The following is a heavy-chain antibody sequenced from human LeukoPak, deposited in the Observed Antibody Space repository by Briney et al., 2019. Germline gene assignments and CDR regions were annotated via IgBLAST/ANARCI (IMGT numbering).Heavy chain of an antibody. D-gene: IGHD5-24*01. V-gene: IGHV3-7*01. J-gene: IGHJ4*02. CDR1: GFTFSSYW. CDR2: IKQDGSEK. Sequence: PGGSLRLSCAASGFTFSSYWMSWVRQAPGKGLEWVANIKQDGSEKYYVDSVKGRFTISRDNAKNSLYLQMNSLRAEDTALYYCARERDPGTRAFDYWGQGTLVTVSS. CDR3: ARERDPGTRAFDY.